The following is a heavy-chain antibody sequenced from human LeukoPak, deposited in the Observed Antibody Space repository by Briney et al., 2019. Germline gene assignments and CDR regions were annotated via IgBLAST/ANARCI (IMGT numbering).Heavy chain of an antibody. Sequence: GASVKVSCKASGYTFTGYYMHWVRQAPGQGLEWMGWINPNSGDTNYAQKFQGRVTMTRDTSISTAYMELSRLRSDDTAVYYCARGFTGSGSYYPNYMDVWGKGTTVTVSS. CDR3: ARGFTGSGSYYPNYMDV. J-gene: IGHJ6*03. V-gene: IGHV1-2*02. CDR1: GYTFTGYY. D-gene: IGHD3-10*01. CDR2: INPNSGDT.